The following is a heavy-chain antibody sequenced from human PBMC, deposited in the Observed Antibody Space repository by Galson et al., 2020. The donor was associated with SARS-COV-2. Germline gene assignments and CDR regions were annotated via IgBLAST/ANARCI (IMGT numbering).Heavy chain of an antibody. CDR2: ISSSSSYI. D-gene: IGHD3-22*01. CDR1: GFTFSSYS. CDR3: VRRSGQYYYDSSGSTSGMDV. V-gene: IGHV3-21*01. Sequence: GESLKISCAASGFTFSSYSMNWVRQAPGKGLEWVSSISSSSSYIYYADSVKGRFTISRDNAKNSLYLQMNSLRAEDTAVYYCVRRSGQYYYDSSGSTSGMDVWGQGTTVTVSS. J-gene: IGHJ6*02.